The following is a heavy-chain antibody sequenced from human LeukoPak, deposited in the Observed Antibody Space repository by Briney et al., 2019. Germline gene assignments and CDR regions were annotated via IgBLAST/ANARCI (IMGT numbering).Heavy chain of an antibody. Sequence: SETLSLTCTVSGGSISSGSYYWSWTRQPAGKGLEWIGRIYTSGSTNYNPSLKSRVTISVDTSKNQFSLKLSSVTAADTAVYYCARDHRITMADYWGQGTLVTVSS. D-gene: IGHD3-10*01. CDR1: GGSISSGSYY. V-gene: IGHV4-61*02. CDR3: ARDHRITMADY. CDR2: IYTSGST. J-gene: IGHJ4*02.